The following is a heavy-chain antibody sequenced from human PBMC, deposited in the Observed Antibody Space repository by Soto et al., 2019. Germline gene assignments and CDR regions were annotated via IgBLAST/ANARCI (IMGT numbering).Heavy chain of an antibody. CDR2: ISYDGSNK. J-gene: IGHJ4*02. CDR1: GFTFSSYS. D-gene: IGHD3-3*01. Sequence: QVQLLESGGCVVQPGRSLRLSCAASGFTFSSYSMHWVRQAPGKWLEWVAVISYDGSNKYYADSVKGRFTISRDNSKNTLYLQMNSLRAEDTAVYYCAKGRFLEWWVDYWGQGTLVTVSS. CDR3: AKGRFLEWWVDY. V-gene: IGHV3-30*18.